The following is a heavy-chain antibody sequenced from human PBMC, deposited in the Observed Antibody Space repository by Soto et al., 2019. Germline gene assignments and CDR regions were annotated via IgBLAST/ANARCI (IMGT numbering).Heavy chain of an antibody. D-gene: IGHD3-22*01. CDR2: ISGSGGST. J-gene: IGHJ4*02. CDR1: GFTFSSYA. CDR3: AKDRYYYDSSGYSYYFDY. Sequence: GGSLRLSCAASGFTFSSYAMSWVRQAPGKGLEWVSAISGSGGSTYYADSVKGRFTISRGNSKNTLYLQMNSLRAEDTAVYYCAKDRYYYDSSGYSYYFDYWGQGTLVTVSS. V-gene: IGHV3-23*01.